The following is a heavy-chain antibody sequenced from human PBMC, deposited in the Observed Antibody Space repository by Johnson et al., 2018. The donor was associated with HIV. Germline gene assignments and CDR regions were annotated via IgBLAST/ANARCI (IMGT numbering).Heavy chain of an antibody. CDR3: ARRDGFDYGNAFDI. CDR2: ISYDGSDK. CDR1: GFTFSTYA. D-gene: IGHD5-12*01. Sequence: QVQLVESGGGVVQPGRSLRLSCAASGFTFSTYAMHWVRQAPGKGLEWVALISYDGSDKYYGDSVKGRFTISRDNSKNTLYLQMNSLRAEDTALYYCARRDGFDYGNAFDIWGQGTMITVSS. J-gene: IGHJ3*02. V-gene: IGHV3-30*03.